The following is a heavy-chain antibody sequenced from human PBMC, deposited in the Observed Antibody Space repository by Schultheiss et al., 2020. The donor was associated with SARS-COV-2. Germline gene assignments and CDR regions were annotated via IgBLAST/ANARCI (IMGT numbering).Heavy chain of an antibody. J-gene: IGHJ4*02. Sequence: GGSLRLSCAASGFTFSSYAMTWVRQAPGKGLEWVSAISGSGGTTSYADSVKGRFSISRDSSKNTLYLQMNSLRAEDTAVYYCARDGTGYFDYWGQGTLVTVSS. CDR3: ARDGTGYFDY. CDR1: GFTFSSYA. CDR2: ISGSGGTT. D-gene: IGHD6-13*01. V-gene: IGHV3-23*01.